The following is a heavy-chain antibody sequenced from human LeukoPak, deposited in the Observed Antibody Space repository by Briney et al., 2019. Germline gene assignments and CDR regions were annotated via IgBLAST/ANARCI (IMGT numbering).Heavy chain of an antibody. CDR3: ARAHVTTVV. V-gene: IGHV3-7*01. CDR1: GFTFSSYW. D-gene: IGHD4-11*01. Sequence: PGGSLRLSCAAFGFTFSSYWMSWVRQAPGKGLEWVANIKQDGSEKYYVDSVKGRFTISRDNAKNSLYLQMNSLRAEDTAVYYCARAHVTTVVWGQGTLVTVSS. CDR2: IKQDGSEK. J-gene: IGHJ4*02.